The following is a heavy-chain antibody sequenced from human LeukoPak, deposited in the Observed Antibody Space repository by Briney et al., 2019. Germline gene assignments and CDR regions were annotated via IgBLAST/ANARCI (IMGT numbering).Heavy chain of an antibody. J-gene: IGHJ4*02. V-gene: IGHV4-59*01. CDR2: MHHSGST. D-gene: IGHD6-19*01. CDR3: ARDQWGEQWSY. Sequence: SETLSLTCTVSGGSLSNSYWHWIRQTPEKGLEWIGCMHHSGSTNYKPSLKGRVTLSVETSRNQFSLKIDSVTAADTALYYCARDQWGEQWSYWGQGTLVTVSS. CDR1: GGSLSNSY.